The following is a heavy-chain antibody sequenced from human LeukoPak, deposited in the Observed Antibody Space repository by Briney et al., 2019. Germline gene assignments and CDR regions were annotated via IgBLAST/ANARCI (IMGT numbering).Heavy chain of an antibody. CDR3: ARDGGNSD. D-gene: IGHD4-23*01. J-gene: IGHJ4*02. V-gene: IGHV3-66*01. CDR1: GFTFSSYS. Sequence: GGSLRLSCAASGFTFSSYSMNWVRQAPGKGLEWVSVIYTGGGTYYADSVKDRFTISRDNSKNTVYLQMNSLRADDTAVYYCARDGGNSDWGQGTLVTVSS. CDR2: IYTGGGT.